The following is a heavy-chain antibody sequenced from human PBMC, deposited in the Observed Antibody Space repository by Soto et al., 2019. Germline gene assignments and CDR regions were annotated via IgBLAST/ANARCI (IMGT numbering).Heavy chain of an antibody. D-gene: IGHD3-3*01. CDR1: GGTFSSYT. CDR3: ARGQTYDFWSGYYPPNAFDI. CDR2: IIPILGIA. Sequence: ASVKVSCKASGGTFSSYTISWVRQAPGQGLEWMGRIIPILGIANYAQKFQGRVTITADKSTSTAYMELSSLRSEDTAVYYCARGQTYDFWSGYYPPNAFDIWGQGTMVTVSS. J-gene: IGHJ3*02. V-gene: IGHV1-69*02.